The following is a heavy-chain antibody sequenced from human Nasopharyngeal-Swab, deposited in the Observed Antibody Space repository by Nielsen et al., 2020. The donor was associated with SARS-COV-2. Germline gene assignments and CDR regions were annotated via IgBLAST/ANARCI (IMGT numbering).Heavy chain of an antibody. CDR3: ARPLTGYYYFDY. V-gene: IGHV3-30*04. Sequence: GGSLRLSCAASGLTFSSYAMHWVRHAPGKGLEWVAVISYDGSNKYYADSVKGRFTISRDHSKNTLYLQMNSLRAEDTAVYYCARPLTGYYYFDYWGQGTLVTVSS. CDR2: ISYDGSNK. J-gene: IGHJ4*02. CDR1: GLTFSSYA. D-gene: IGHD3-9*01.